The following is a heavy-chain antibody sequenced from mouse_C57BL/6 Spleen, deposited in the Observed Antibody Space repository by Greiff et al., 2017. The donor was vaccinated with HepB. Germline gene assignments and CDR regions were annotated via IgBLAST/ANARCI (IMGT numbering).Heavy chain of an antibody. CDR2: IYPGDGDT. V-gene: IGHV1-82*01. CDR1: GYAFSSSW. CDR3: ARFYYLRSYYAMDY. Sequence: QVQLQQSGPELVKPGASVKISCKASGYAFSSSWMNWVKQRPGKGLEWIGRIYPGDGDTNYNGKFKGKATLTADKSSSTAYMQLSSLTSEDSAVYFCARFYYLRSYYAMDYWGQGTSVTVSS. J-gene: IGHJ4*01. D-gene: IGHD1-1*01.